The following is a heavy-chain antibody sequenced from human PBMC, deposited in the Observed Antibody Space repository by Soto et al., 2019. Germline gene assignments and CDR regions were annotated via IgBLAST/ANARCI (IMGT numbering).Heavy chain of an antibody. CDR1: GFTVSTYT. Sequence: PGGSLRLSCSASGFTVSTYTMGWVRLAPGKGLEWVSTIFSGGVGTKYADSVTGRFSISRDNSKNMVYLQMNSLRAEDTAVYYCRKQIMVRVPALDYWGQGTLVTVSS. CDR3: RKQIMVRVPALDY. D-gene: IGHD3-10*01. J-gene: IGHJ4*02. V-gene: IGHV3-23*05. CDR2: IFSGGVGT.